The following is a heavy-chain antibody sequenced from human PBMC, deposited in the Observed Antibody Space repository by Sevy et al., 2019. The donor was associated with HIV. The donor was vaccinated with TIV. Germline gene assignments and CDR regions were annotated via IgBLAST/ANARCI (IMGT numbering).Heavy chain of an antibody. D-gene: IGHD3-3*01. CDR2: IWLGGTT. J-gene: IGHJ4*02. Sequence: GGSLRLSCAVSGFTVSSNFMSWVRQAPGKGLEWVSVIWLGGTTYYADSVKGRFTISRDNSKNTVYLHMNSLRAEDNAVYYCARGKHVSDYYGSFDYWGQGTLVTVSS. CDR3: ARGKHVSDYYGSFDY. CDR1: GFTVSSNF. V-gene: IGHV3-53*01.